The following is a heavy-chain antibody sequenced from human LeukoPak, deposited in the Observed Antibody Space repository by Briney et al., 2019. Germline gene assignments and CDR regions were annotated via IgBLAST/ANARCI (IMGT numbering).Heavy chain of an antibody. J-gene: IGHJ5*02. CDR3: ARPLTARLNWFDP. D-gene: IGHD5-18*01. Sequence: SETLSLTFTVSGSSISRSSYYSGWIRQPPGKGLEWIGSIYYSGSTYYNPSLKSRVTITVDTSKNQFSLKLSSVTAAATAVYSCARPLTARLNWFDPWGREPWSPSPQ. CDR2: IYYSGST. CDR1: GSSISRSSYY. V-gene: IGHV4-39*01.